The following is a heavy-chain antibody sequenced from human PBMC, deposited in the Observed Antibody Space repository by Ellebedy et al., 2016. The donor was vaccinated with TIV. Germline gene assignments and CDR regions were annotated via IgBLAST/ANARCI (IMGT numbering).Heavy chain of an antibody. CDR1: GYTFTSYD. CDR2: IIPIFGTP. CDR3: ARDGEPFSSGFSYHFDY. Sequence: SVKVSXKTSGYTFTSYDINWVRQAPGQGLEWMGGIIPIFGTPNYAQKFQGRVTISADESTSTAYMELSSLRAEDTAVFYCARDGEPFSSGFSYHFDYWGQGTLVTVSS. D-gene: IGHD3-22*01. V-gene: IGHV1-69*13. J-gene: IGHJ4*02.